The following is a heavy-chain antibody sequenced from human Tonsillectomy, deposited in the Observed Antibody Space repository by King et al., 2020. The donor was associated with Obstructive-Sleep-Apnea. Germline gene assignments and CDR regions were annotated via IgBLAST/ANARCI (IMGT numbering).Heavy chain of an antibody. J-gene: IGHJ3*02. Sequence: QLVQSGGGLVQPGGSLRLSCAASGITFSSYWMIWVRQAPGKGLEWVANRKQDGREKYYVESVKGRFTISRDNAKNSLYLQMNSLRAEDTAVYYCAREKSGYYLGDAFDIWGQGTMVTVSS. D-gene: IGHD3-22*01. CDR1: GITFSSYW. CDR3: AREKSGYYLGDAFDI. CDR2: RKQDGREK. V-gene: IGHV3-7*03.